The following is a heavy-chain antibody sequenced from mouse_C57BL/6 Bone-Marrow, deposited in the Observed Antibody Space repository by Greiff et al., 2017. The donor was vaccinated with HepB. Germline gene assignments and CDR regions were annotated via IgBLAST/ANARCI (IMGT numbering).Heavy chain of an antibody. CDR2: INPSSGYT. Sequence: QVQLQQSGAELAKPGASVKLSCKASGYTFTSYWMHWVKQRPGQGLEWIGYINPSSGYTKYNQKFKDKATVTADKSSSTAYMQLSSLTYEDSAVYYCASTVVGKTYFDYWGQGATLTVSS. CDR1: GYTFTSYW. V-gene: IGHV1-7*01. CDR3: ASTVVGKTYFDY. D-gene: IGHD1-1*01. J-gene: IGHJ2*01.